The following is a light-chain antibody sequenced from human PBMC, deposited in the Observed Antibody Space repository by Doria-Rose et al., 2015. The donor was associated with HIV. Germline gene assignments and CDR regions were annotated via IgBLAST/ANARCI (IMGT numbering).Light chain of an antibody. Sequence: DIELTQSPPSLAGSLGQRATISCRGSESVDIYAISFMNWSQKKPGQPPKLLIYAASNQGSGVPARFSGRGSGTDFSLNIHPMEEDDTAMYFCQQSKEVPYTSGGGTKLEIK. CDR2: AAS. CDR1: ESVDIYAIS. CDR3: QQSKEVPYT. V-gene: IGKV3-11*01. J-gene: IGKJ4*02.